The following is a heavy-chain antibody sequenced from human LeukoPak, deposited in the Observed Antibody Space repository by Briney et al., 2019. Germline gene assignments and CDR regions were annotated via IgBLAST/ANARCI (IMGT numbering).Heavy chain of an antibody. CDR2: INPSGGST. Sequence: GASVKVSCKASGYTFTSYYMHWVRQAPGQGLEWMGIINPSGGSTSYAQKFQGRVTMTRDTSTSTVYMELSSLRSEDTAVYYCAMMPGPYSGSYGGGDYWGQGTLVTVSS. CDR3: AMMPGPYSGSYGGGDY. V-gene: IGHV1-46*01. CDR1: GYTFTSYY. J-gene: IGHJ4*02. D-gene: IGHD1-26*01.